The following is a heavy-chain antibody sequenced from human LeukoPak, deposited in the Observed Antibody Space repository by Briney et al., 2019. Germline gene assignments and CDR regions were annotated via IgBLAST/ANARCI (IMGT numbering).Heavy chain of an antibody. V-gene: IGHV1-8*02. CDR3: VRTPPNWGFDY. Sequence: ASVKVSCKASGYTFSSYDINWVRQAPGQGLEWMGWMKPNSGNTDSAQKFQGRVTMTTNTSINTAYMELSSLRSEDTAVYYCVRTPPNWGFDYWGQGTLVTVSS. CDR1: GYTFSSYD. D-gene: IGHD7-27*01. J-gene: IGHJ4*02. CDR2: MKPNSGNT.